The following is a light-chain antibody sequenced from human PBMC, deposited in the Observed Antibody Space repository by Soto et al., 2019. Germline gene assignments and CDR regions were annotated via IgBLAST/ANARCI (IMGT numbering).Light chain of an antibody. V-gene: IGKV4-1*01. CDR2: WAS. CDR3: QQYYGTPYT. CDR1: QSLLYSSNNKNY. J-gene: IGKJ2*01. Sequence: DIVMTQSPDSLAVSLGERATLNCKSSQSLLYSSNNKNYLAWYQQKPGQPPKLLIYWASTRESGVPDRFSGSGSGTDFTLTISSLQAEDVACYYCQQYYGTPYTFGQGTKLEIK.